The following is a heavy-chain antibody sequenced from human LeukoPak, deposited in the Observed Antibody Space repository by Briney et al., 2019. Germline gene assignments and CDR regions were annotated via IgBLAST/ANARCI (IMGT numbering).Heavy chain of an antibody. CDR2: ISGSGGGT. D-gene: IGHD3-22*01. CDR3: AKRGVVIRVILVGFHKEAYYFDS. Sequence: GGSLRLSCAVSGITLSNYGMSWVRQAPGKGLEWVAGISGSGGGTNYADSVKGRFTISRDNSKNTLYLQMNSLRAEDTAAYFCAKRGVVIRVILVGFHKEAYYFDSWGQGALVTVSS. J-gene: IGHJ4*02. CDR1: GITLSNYG. V-gene: IGHV3-23*01.